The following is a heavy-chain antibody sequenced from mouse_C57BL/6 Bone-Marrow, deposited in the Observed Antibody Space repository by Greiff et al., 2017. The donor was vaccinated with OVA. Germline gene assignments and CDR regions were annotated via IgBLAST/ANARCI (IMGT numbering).Heavy chain of an antibody. CDR1: GYTFTDYY. Sequence: VKLMESGAELVKPGASVKISCKASGYTFTDYYINWVKQRPGQGLEWIGKIGPGSGSTYYNEKFKGKATLTADKSSSTAYMQLSSLTSEDSAVYFCARRGYYYGSSQAWCAYWGQGTLVTVSA. J-gene: IGHJ3*01. CDR2: IGPGSGST. D-gene: IGHD1-1*01. CDR3: ARRGYYYGSSQAWCAY. V-gene: IGHV1-77*01.